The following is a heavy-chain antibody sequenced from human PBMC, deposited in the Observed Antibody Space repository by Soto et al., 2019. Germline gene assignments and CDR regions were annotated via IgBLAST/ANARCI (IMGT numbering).Heavy chain of an antibody. CDR3: ARGLRTGNYGMDV. V-gene: IGHV1-69*13. J-gene: IGHJ6*02. CDR2: IIPMFETV. Sequence: SVKVSCKASGGTFDNYAVSWVRQAPGQGLEWMGGIIPMFETVNYAQRFQGRLAIAADESTSTAYMELTSLTSADTAIYFCARGLRTGNYGMDVWGQGTTVTVSS. CDR1: GGTFDNYA. D-gene: IGHD2-15*01.